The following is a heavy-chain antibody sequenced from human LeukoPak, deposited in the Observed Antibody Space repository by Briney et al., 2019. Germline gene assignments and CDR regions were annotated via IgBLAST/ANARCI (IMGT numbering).Heavy chain of an antibody. D-gene: IGHD2-15*01. Sequence: GGSLRLSCAASGFTFSSYSMNWVRQAPGKGLEWVSSISSSSSYIYYADSVKGRFTISRDNAKSSLYLQMNSLRAEDTAVYYCARVGGHYYYYGMDVWGQGTTVTVSS. CDR3: ARVGGHYYYYGMDV. V-gene: IGHV3-21*01. J-gene: IGHJ6*02. CDR2: ISSSSSYI. CDR1: GFTFSSYS.